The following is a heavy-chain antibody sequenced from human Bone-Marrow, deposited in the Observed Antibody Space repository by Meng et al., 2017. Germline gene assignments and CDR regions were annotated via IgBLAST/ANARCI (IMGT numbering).Heavy chain of an antibody. Sequence: ASVKVSCKASGYTFTSYYMHWLRQAPGQGLEGRGIINPSGGSTSYAQKFQGRVTMTRDTSTSTVYMELSSLRSEDTAVYYCANGDAVRRMDVWGQGTTVTVSS. J-gene: IGHJ6*02. CDR2: INPSGGST. CDR1: GYTFTSYY. D-gene: IGHD4-17*01. CDR3: ANGDAVRRMDV. V-gene: IGHV1-46*01.